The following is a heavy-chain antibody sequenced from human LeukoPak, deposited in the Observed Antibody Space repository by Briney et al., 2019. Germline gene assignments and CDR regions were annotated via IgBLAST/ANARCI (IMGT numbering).Heavy chain of an antibody. CDR1: GGSVSSGSYF. V-gene: IGHV4-61*01. J-gene: IGHJ4*02. CDR3: ARVPTCGGDCYYFDY. CDR2: IYHTGST. Sequence: KPSETLSLTCTVSGGSVSSGSYFWSWIRQPPGKGLAWIAFIYHTGSTNYNPSLKSRVTISVDTSKNQFSLELSSVTAADTAVYYCARVPTCGGDCYYFDYWGQGTLVAVSS. D-gene: IGHD2-21*01.